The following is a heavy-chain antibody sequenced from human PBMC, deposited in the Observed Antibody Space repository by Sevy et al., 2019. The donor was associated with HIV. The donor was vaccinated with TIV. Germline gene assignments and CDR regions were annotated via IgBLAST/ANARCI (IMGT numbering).Heavy chain of an antibody. CDR3: ARVQGTTVVSQIDY. CDR2: ISSSSSYI. Sequence: GGSLRLSCAASGFTFSSYSMNWVRQAPGKGLEWVSSISSSSSYIYYADSVKGRFTISRDNAKNSLYLQMNSLRAEDTAMYYCARVQGTTVVSQIDYWGQGTLVTVSS. CDR1: GFTFSSYS. J-gene: IGHJ4*02. D-gene: IGHD4-17*01. V-gene: IGHV3-21*01.